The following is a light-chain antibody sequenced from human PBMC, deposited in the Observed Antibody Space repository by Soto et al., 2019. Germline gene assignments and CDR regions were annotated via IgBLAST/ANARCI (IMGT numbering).Light chain of an antibody. J-gene: IGLJ2*01. CDR1: SSDVGGHNF. Sequence: QSALTQPPSASGSPGQSVTISCTGSSSDVGGHNFVSWYQQSPGKAPRLIIYEVTKRPSGVPDRFSGSKSGITASLTVSGLQAEDEADYYCSSYAGSSTFVVFGGGTKVTVL. CDR3: SSYAGSSTFVV. CDR2: EVT. V-gene: IGLV2-8*01.